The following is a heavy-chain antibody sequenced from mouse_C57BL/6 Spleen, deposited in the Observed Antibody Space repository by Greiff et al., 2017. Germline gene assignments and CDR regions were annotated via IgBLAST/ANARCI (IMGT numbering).Heavy chain of an antibody. J-gene: IGHJ3*01. CDR3: ASEGDSSGYGWFAY. D-gene: IGHD3-2*02. Sequence: EVQLQQSGPELVKPGASVKISCKASGYTFTDYYMNWVKQSHGKSLEWIGDINPNNGGTSYNQKFKGKATLTVDKSSSTAYMELRSLTSEDSAVYYCASEGDSSGYGWFAYWGQGTLVTVSA. CDR1: GYTFTDYY. CDR2: INPNNGGT. V-gene: IGHV1-26*01.